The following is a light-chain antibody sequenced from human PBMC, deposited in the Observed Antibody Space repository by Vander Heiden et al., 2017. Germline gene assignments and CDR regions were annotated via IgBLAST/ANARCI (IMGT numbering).Light chain of an antibody. CDR1: SGLVSTSFH. CDR3: VLYMGSGIWV. V-gene: IGLV8-61*01. CDR2: NTN. Sequence: QTVVTQEPSFSVSPGGTVTLTCGLTSGLVSTSFHPSWYQPTPGQAPRTLIYNTNTRSSGVPDRFSGSILGNKAALTITGAQADDECDYYCVLYMGSGIWVFGGGTKLTVL. J-gene: IGLJ3*02.